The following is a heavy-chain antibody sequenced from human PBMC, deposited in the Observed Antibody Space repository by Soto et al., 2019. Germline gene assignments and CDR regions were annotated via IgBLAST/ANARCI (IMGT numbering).Heavy chain of an antibody. CDR1: GGTFSSYA. CDR3: ARADSSGWARGGNWFDP. J-gene: IGHJ5*02. CDR2: IIPIFGTA. V-gene: IGHV1-69*13. D-gene: IGHD6-19*01. Sequence: SVKVSCKASGGTFSSYAISWVRQAPGQGLEWMGGIIPIFGTANYAQKFQGRVTITADESTSTAYMELSSLRSEDTAVYYCARADSSGWARGGNWFDPWGQGTLVTVSS.